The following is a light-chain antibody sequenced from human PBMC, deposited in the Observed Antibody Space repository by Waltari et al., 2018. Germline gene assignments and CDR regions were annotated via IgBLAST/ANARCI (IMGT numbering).Light chain of an antibody. J-gene: IGKJ1*01. V-gene: IGKV1-39*01. CDR2: AAS. Sequence: DIQMTQSPSSLSASVGDRFTITCRASQSISGHLSWYQQKPGKAPELLIYAASNLLSGVPSRFSGSGSGTDFTFTISSLQPEDCATYFCQQSYSSLWTFGQGTKVEIK. CDR1: QSISGH. CDR3: QQSYSSLWT.